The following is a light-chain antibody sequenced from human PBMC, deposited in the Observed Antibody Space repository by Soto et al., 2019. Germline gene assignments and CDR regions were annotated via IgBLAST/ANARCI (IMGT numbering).Light chain of an antibody. CDR1: SSDVGGYNY. J-gene: IGLJ3*02. CDR3: SSYTSSSTL. Sequence: QSALTPPASVSGSPGQSIPISCTGTSSDVGGYNYVSWYQQHPGKAPKLMIYDVSNRPSGVSNRFSGSKSGNTASLTISGLQAEDEADYYCSSYTSSSTLFGGGTKLTVL. CDR2: DVS. V-gene: IGLV2-14*01.